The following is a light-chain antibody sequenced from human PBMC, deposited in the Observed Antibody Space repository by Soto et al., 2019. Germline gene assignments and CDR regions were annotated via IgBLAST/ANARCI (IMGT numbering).Light chain of an antibody. CDR3: QQYGSSGT. J-gene: IGKJ1*01. V-gene: IGKV3-20*01. CDR2: GAS. Sequence: EIALPQSPATLSLSPGARATLSCRASQSVSNNYLAWYKQKPGQAPRLLIYGASNRATGIPDSFSGSGSGKDFPLTISRLEPEEFAVDDCQQYGSSGTFGQGTKVDIK. CDR1: QSVSNNY.